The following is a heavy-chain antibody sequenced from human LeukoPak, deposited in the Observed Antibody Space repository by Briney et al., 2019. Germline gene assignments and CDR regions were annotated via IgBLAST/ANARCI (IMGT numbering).Heavy chain of an antibody. J-gene: IGHJ4*02. CDR2: IRPSDGST. CDR3: ARGDSGSYCY. Sequence: GASAKVSCKASGYTFTNYYIHWVRQAPGQGREWMGLIRPSDGSTTYAEKFQGRVTKTRDTSTSTVYMELSSLRSEDTAIYYCARGDSGSYCYWGQGTLVTVSS. V-gene: IGHV1-46*01. CDR1: GYTFTNYY. D-gene: IGHD1-26*01.